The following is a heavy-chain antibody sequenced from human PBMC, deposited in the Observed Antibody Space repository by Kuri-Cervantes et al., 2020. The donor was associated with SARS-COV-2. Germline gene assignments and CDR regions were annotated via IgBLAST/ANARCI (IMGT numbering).Heavy chain of an antibody. V-gene: IGHV3-21*06. D-gene: IGHD3-22*01. Sequence: GESLKISCAASGFTFSNYSMNWVRLSPRKGLEWVASISGSYTYVFYGDSMKGRFTISRDNTQNSLYLQMNSLRAEDTAVYYCARRGTYHYDSSGYPNYYYYYMDVWGKGTTVTVSS. J-gene: IGHJ6*03. CDR2: ISGSYTYV. CDR1: GFTFSNYS. CDR3: ARRGTYHYDSSGYPNYYYYYMDV.